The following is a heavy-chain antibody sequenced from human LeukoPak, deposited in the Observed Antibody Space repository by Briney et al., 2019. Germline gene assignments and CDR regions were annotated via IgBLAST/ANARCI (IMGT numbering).Heavy chain of an antibody. CDR3: ARRELGILYYFDY. CDR1: GYHFNTYW. D-gene: IGHD7-27*01. CDR2: VYPEDSDT. J-gene: IGHJ4*02. V-gene: IGHV5-51*01. Sequence: GESLKISCRGSGYHFNTYWIGWVRQMPEKGLEWMGIVYPEDSDTTYSPSFQGQVTISADKSISTAYLQWSSLKASDTAIYYCARRELGILYYFDYWGQGTLVTVSS.